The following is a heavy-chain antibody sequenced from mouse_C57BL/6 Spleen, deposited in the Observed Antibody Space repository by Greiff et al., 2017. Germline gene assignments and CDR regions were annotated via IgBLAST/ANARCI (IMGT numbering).Heavy chain of an antibody. CDR2: IDPSDSYT. V-gene: IGHV1-59*01. Sequence: QVQLQQPGAELVRPGTSVKLSCKASGYTFTSYWMHWVKQRPGPGLEWIGVIDPSDSYTNYNQKFTGKATLTVDTSSSTAYMQLSSLTSEDSAVYYCASHDYGSSYEFAYWGQGTLVTVSA. D-gene: IGHD1-1*01. CDR3: ASHDYGSSYEFAY. CDR1: GYTFTSYW. J-gene: IGHJ3*01.